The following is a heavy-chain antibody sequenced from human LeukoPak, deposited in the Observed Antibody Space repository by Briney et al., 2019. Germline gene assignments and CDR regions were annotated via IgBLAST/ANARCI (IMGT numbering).Heavy chain of an antibody. V-gene: IGHV3-21*04. J-gene: IGHJ4*02. CDR1: GFTFNDYT. CDR3: ARERNFYYYDY. D-gene: IGHD3-3*01. CDR2: ITGDCNYI. Sequence: GGSLRLSCAASGFTFNDYTMTWVRQAPGKGLEWVSSITGDCNYIFYADSVKGRFTISRDNAQNSLFPELNSLRGEDTAVYYCARERNFYYYDYWGQGALVTVSS.